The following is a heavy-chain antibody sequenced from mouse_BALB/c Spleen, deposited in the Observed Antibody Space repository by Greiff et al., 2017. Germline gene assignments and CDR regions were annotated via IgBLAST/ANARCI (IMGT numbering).Heavy chain of an antibody. V-gene: IGHV1-7*01. CDR3: ARKRGRDWYFDV. CDR1: GYTFTSYW. D-gene: IGHD4-1*01. CDR2: INPSTGYT. J-gene: IGHJ1*01. Sequence: QVQLQQSGAELAKPGASVKMSCKASGYTFTSYWMHWVKQRPGQGLEWIGYINPSTGYTEYNQKFKDKATLTADKSSSTAYMQLSSLTSEDSAVYYCARKRGRDWYFDVWGAGTTVTVSS.